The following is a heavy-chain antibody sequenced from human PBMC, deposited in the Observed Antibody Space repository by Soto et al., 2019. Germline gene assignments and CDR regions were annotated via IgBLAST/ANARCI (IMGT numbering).Heavy chain of an antibody. CDR3: ASPAEWTYSANIY. CDR1: GLPFSRYW. V-gene: IGHV3-7*01. CDR2: IKQDGSEK. J-gene: IGHJ4*02. D-gene: IGHD5-12*01. Sequence: GGSLRLSCAVSGLPFSRYWMSWVRQAPGKGLEWVANIKQDGSEKYYVDSVKGRFTISRDNTKKSLYLQMNSLGAEDTAVYYCASPAEWTYSANIYWGQGTLVTVSS.